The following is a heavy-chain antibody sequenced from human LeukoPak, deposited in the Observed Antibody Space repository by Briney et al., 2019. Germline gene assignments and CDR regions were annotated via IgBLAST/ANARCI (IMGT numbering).Heavy chain of an antibody. D-gene: IGHD2-2*01. CDR3: ARGQGYESYYYMDV. CDR1: GFTFSSYA. V-gene: IGHV3-23*01. Sequence: GGSLRLSCAASGFTFSSYAMSWVRQAPGKGLEWVSAMSGSGGSTCYADSVKGRFTISRDNAKNTLYLQMNNLRPEDTAVFYCARGQGYESYYYMDVWGKGTTVSVSS. CDR2: MSGSGGST. J-gene: IGHJ6*03.